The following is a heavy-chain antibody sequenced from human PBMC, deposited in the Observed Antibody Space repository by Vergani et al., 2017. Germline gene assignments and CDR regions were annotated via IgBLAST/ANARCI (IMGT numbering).Heavy chain of an antibody. J-gene: IGHJ4*02. D-gene: IGHD5-24*01. CDR1: GLNFNDAW. V-gene: IGHV3-15*01. CDR2: ILSKKDGVTA. Sequence: EVQVVESGAGLLKPGDRLRLSCTVSGLNFNDAWMTWVRQAPGKGLEWLGRILSKKDGVTADYSAHVRGAINISRDDSKNTTDLDINSLRTENTGIYYCSTYNVGASFSWGPGTLVTVSS. CDR3: STYNVGASFS.